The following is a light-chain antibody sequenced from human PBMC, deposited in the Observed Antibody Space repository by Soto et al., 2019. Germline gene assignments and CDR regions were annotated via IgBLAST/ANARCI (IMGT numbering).Light chain of an antibody. Sequence: DIQMTQSPSSLSASVGDRVTISCRASQSISSYLNWYQQKPGEAPNLLIYAASSLQSGVPSRFSGRGSGSDFTLTINRLQPEDFATYNCQHSDNAPRTFGQGNKVEIK. CDR1: QSISSY. CDR2: AAS. CDR3: QHSDNAPRT. J-gene: IGKJ1*01. V-gene: IGKV1-39*01.